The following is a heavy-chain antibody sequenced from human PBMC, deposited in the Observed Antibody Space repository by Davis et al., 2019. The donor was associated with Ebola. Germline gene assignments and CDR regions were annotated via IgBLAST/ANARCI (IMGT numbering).Heavy chain of an antibody. CDR1: GFTFSDHY. J-gene: IGHJ4*02. Sequence: GESLKISCAASGFTFSDHYMDWVSQAPGKGLEWVANIKQDGGESYYVDSVEGRFTISRDNAANSVFLQMHSLRAEDTAMYFCARDGRFHWMVRPTPIDYWGRGTLVTVSS. D-gene: IGHD3-9*01. CDR3: ARDGRFHWMVRPTPIDY. V-gene: IGHV3-7*01. CDR2: IKQDGGES.